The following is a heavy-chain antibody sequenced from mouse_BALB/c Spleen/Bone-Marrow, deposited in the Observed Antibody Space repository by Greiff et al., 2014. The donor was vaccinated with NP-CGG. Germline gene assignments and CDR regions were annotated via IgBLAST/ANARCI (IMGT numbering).Heavy chain of an antibody. CDR3: AREPTVVAGAWFAY. J-gene: IGHJ3*01. CDR1: GFSLTGYG. CDR2: IWGDGST. Sequence: VQLHQSGPGLVAPSQSLSITCTVSGFSLTGYGVNWVRQPPGKGLEWLGMIWGDGSTDYNSALKSRLSISKDNSKSQVFLKMNRLQTDDTARYYCAREPTVVAGAWFAYWGQGTLVTVSA. V-gene: IGHV2-6-7*01. D-gene: IGHD1-1*01.